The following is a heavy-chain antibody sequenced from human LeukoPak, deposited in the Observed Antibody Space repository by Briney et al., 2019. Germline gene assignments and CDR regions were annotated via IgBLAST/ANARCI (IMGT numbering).Heavy chain of an antibody. D-gene: IGHD5-12*01. Sequence: PSETLSLTCTVSGGSISSGGYYWSWIRQPPGKGLEWIGEINHSGSTNYNPSLKSRVTISVDTSKNQFSLKLSSVTAADTAVYYCARVSYGGYEDYWGQGTLVTVSS. CDR3: ARVSYGGYEDY. CDR2: INHSGST. CDR1: GGSISSGGYY. V-gene: IGHV4-39*07. J-gene: IGHJ4*02.